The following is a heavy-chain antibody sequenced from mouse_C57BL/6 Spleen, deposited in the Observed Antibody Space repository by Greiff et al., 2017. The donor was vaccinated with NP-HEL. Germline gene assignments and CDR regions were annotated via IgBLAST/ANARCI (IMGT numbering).Heavy chain of an antibody. CDR3: ARDGNYDAMGY. J-gene: IGHJ4*01. Sequence: QVQLKQSGAELVRPGASVKLSCKASGYTFTDYYINWVKQRPGQGLEWIARIYPGSGNTYYNEKFKGKATLTAEKSSSTAYMQLSSLTSGDSAVYFCARDGNYDAMGYWGKGTSVTVSS. CDR2: IYPGSGNT. CDR1: GYTFTDYY. D-gene: IGHD2-1*01. V-gene: IGHV1-76*01.